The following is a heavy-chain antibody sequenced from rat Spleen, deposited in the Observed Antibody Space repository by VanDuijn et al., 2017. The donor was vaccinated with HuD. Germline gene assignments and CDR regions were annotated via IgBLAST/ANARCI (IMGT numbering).Heavy chain of an antibody. CDR1: GFTFSSFP. Sequence: EVQLVESGGDLVQPGRSVKLSCAASGFTFSSFPMAWVRQAPTKGLEWVATINYDGSNTYYRDSVKGRFTISRDNAKSTLYLQMNSLRSEDTSTYYCARHWNDDYFDYWGQGVMVTVSS. V-gene: IGHV5-46*01. J-gene: IGHJ2*01. CDR2: INYDGSNT. CDR3: ARHWNDDYFDY.